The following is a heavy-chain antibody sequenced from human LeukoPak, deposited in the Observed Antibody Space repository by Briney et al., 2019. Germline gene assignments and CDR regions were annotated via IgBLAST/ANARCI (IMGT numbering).Heavy chain of an antibody. J-gene: IGHJ4*02. V-gene: IGHV1-46*01. CDR2: INPSGGST. Sequence: ASVKVSCKASGYTFTSYYMHWVRHAPAQGLEWMGVINPSGGSTSYAQKFQGRVTMTRDTSTSTVYMELSSLRSEDTAVYYCARESDADYYDSSGYLDYWGQGTLVTVSS. D-gene: IGHD3-22*01. CDR3: ARESDADYYDSSGYLDY. CDR1: GYTFTSYY.